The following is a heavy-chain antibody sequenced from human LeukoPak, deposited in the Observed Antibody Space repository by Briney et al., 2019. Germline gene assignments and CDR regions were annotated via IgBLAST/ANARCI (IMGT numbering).Heavy chain of an antibody. Sequence: SVKVSCKASGGTFSSYAISWVRQAPGQGLEWMGRIIPIFGTANYAQKFQGRVTITTDESTSTAYMELSSLRSEDTAVYYCARIIAVAPHYYMDVWGKGTTVTVS. CDR2: IIPIFGTA. CDR1: GGTFSSYA. CDR3: ARIIAVAPHYYMDV. D-gene: IGHD6-19*01. V-gene: IGHV1-69*05. J-gene: IGHJ6*03.